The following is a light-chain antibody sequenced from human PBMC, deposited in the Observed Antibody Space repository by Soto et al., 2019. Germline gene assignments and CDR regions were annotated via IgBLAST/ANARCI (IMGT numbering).Light chain of an antibody. CDR2: DVS. CDR1: QSITTW. CDR3: QHYKMYSPWT. J-gene: IGKJ1*01. V-gene: IGKV1-5*01. Sequence: DIQMTQSPSTVSAYVGDSVTITCRASQSITTWLAWYQQRPGKAPKLLIYDVSSLQSGVPSRFSGSGSGTEFTLTIRSLQPDDFATYYCQHYKMYSPWTFGQGTTGDIK.